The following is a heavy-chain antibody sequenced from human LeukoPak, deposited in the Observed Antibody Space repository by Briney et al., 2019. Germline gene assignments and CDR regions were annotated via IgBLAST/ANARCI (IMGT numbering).Heavy chain of an antibody. V-gene: IGHV4-59*01. CDR3: ARLRAYDYGDYYYYGMDV. D-gene: IGHD4-17*01. CDR2: IYYSGST. Sequence: SETLSLTCTVSGGSISSYYWSWIRQPPGKGLDWIGYIYYSGSTNYNPSLKSRVTISVDTSKNQFSLKLSSVTAADTAVYYCARLRAYDYGDYYYYGMDVWGQGTTVTVSS. CDR1: GGSISSYY. J-gene: IGHJ6*02.